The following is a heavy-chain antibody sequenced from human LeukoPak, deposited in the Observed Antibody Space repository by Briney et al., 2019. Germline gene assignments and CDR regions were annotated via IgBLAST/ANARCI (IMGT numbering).Heavy chain of an antibody. J-gene: IGHJ4*02. V-gene: IGHV3-66*01. Sequence: PGGSLRLSCAASGFTVSSNYMSWVRQAPGKGLEWVSVIYSGGSTYYADSVKGRFTISRDNSKNTLYLQMNSLRAEDTAVYYCARDADYGSGSVDFDYWGQGTLVTVSS. CDR3: ARDADYGSGSVDFDY. CDR2: IYSGGST. CDR1: GFTVSSNY. D-gene: IGHD3-10*01.